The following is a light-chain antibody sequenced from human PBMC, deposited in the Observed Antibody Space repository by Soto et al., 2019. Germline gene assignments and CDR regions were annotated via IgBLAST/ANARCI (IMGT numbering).Light chain of an antibody. J-gene: IGLJ1*01. Sequence: LVQPASVGWSPGRSITIACTGTSSDVGGYNYVSWYQQHPGKAPKLMIYEVSNRPSGVSNRFSGSKSGNTASLTISGLQAEDEADYYCSSYTSSSTHYVFGTGTKVTVL. CDR1: SSDVGGYNY. CDR2: EVS. V-gene: IGLV2-14*01. CDR3: SSYTSSSTHYV.